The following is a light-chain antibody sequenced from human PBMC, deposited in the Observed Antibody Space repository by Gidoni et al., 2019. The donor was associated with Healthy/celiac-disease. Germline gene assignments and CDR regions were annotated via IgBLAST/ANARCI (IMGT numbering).Light chain of an antibody. CDR2: DAS. V-gene: IGKV1-5*01. CDR3: QQYNSYSPT. J-gene: IGKJ1*01. CDR1: QSISSW. Sequence: DIQMTKSPSTLSASVGDRVTITCRASQSISSWLAWYQQKPGKAPKLLIYDASSLESGVPSRFSGSGSGTEFTLTISSLQPDDFATYYCQQYNSYSPTFGQXTKVEIK.